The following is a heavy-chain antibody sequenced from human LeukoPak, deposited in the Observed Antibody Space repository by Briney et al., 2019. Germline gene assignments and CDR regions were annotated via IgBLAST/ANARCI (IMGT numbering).Heavy chain of an antibody. CDR3: ARGSVVVVAATGCAFDY. D-gene: IGHD2-15*01. Sequence: PSETLSLTCAVYGGSFSGYYWSWIRQPPGKGLEWIGEINHSGSTNYNPSLKSRVTISVDTSKNQSSLKLSSVTAADTAVYYCARGSVVVVAATGCAFDYWGQGTLVTVSS. CDR2: INHSGST. V-gene: IGHV4-34*01. J-gene: IGHJ4*02. CDR1: GGSFSGYY.